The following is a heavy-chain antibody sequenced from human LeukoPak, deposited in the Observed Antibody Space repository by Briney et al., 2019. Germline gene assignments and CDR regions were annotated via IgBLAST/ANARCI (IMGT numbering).Heavy chain of an antibody. CDR3: ASQYSSGPFDY. D-gene: IGHD6-19*01. J-gene: IGHJ4*02. CDR2: IIPIFGTA. CDR1: GGTFSSYA. V-gene: IGHV1-69*05. Sequence: SVKVSCKASGGTFSSYAISWVRQAPGQGLEWMGRIIPIFGTANYAQKFQGRVTITTDESTSTAYMGLSSLRSEDTAVYYCASQYSSGPFDYWGQGTLVTVSS.